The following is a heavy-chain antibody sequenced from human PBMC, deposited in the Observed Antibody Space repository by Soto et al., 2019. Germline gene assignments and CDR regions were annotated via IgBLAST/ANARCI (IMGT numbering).Heavy chain of an antibody. CDR2: IYHSGST. CDR3: AAGMATIRNY. CDR1: GGSISSGGYS. V-gene: IGHV4-30-2*01. J-gene: IGHJ4*02. Sequence: QLQLQESSTGLVKPSQTLSLTCAVSGGSISSGGYSWSWIRQPPGKGLEWIGYIYHSGSTYYNPSLKSRVTISVDRSKNQFSLKLSSVTAANTAVYYCAAGMATIRNYWGQGTLVTVSS. D-gene: IGHD5-12*01.